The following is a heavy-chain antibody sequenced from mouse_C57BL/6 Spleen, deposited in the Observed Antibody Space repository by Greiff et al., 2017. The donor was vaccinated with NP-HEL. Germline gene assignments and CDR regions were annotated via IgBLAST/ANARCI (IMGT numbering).Heavy chain of an antibody. D-gene: IGHD1-1*01. CDR2: ISYDGSN. Sequence: EVKLEESGPGLVKPSQSLSLTCSVTGYSITSGYYWNWIRQFPGNKLEWMGYISYDGSNNYNPSLKNRISITRDTSKNQFFLKLNSVTTEDTATYYCARDLPYYGSSYGAMDYWGQGTSVTVSS. J-gene: IGHJ4*01. CDR3: ARDLPYYGSSYGAMDY. V-gene: IGHV3-6*01. CDR1: GYSITSGYY.